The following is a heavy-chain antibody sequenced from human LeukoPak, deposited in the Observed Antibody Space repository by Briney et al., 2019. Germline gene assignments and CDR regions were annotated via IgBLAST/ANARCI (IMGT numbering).Heavy chain of an antibody. J-gene: IGHJ5*02. D-gene: IGHD3-22*01. CDR1: GFTFSSYG. Sequence: GGSLRLSCAASGFTFSSYGMHWVRQAPGKGLEWVAVIWYDGSNKYYADSVKGRFTISGDNSKNTLYLQMNSLRAEDTAVYYCARDKDYDSSGYYSPWGQGTLVTVSS. V-gene: IGHV3-33*01. CDR2: IWYDGSNK. CDR3: ARDKDYDSSGYYSP.